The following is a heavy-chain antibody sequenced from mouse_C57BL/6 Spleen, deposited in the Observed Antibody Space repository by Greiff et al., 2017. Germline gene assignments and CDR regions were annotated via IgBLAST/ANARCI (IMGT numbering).Heavy chain of an antibody. V-gene: IGHV5-16*01. J-gene: IGHJ2*01. D-gene: IGHD2-1*01. CDR3: ARDLYGNLDY. CDR1: GFTFSDYY. Sequence: EVKLMESEGGLVQPGSSMKLSCTASGFTFSDYYMAWVRQVPEKGLEWVANINYDGSSTYYLDSLKSRFIISRDNAKNILYLQMSSLKSEDTATYYCARDLYGNLDYWGQGTTLTVSS. CDR2: INYDGSST.